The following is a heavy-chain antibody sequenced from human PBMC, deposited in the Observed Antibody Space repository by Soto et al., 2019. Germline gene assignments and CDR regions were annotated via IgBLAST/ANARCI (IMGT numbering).Heavy chain of an antibody. D-gene: IGHD6-6*01. V-gene: IGHV3-21*01. Sequence: GGSLRLSCAASGFTFSTCSMNWVRQAPGKGLEWVSSISSSSSNIYYADSVKGRFTISRDNAKNSLYLQMNSLRAEDTAVYYCASGGSSLNFDSWGQGTLVTVSS. J-gene: IGHJ4*02. CDR2: ISSSSSNI. CDR1: GFTFSTCS. CDR3: ASGGSSLNFDS.